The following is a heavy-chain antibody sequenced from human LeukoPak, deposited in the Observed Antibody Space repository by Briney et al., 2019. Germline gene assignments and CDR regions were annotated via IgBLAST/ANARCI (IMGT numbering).Heavy chain of an antibody. J-gene: IGHJ4*02. CDR3: ARASWVSSTDAVR. CDR2: ISGGADST. CDR1: GFTFSTYD. V-gene: IGHV3-23*01. D-gene: IGHD3-16*01. Sequence: TGGSLRLSCAASGFTFSTYDMTWIRQAPGKGLEWVSAISGGADSTYYADSVKGRFTLSSDSSRNTVYLQLNNLRVEDTAIYYCARASWVSSTDAVRWGQGTLVTVSS.